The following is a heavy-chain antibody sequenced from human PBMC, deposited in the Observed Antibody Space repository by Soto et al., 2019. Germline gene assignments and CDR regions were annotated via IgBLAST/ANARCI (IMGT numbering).Heavy chain of an antibody. D-gene: IGHD6-19*01. Sequence: GASVKVSCKVSGYTLTELSMHWVRQAPGKGLEWMGGFDPEDGETIYAQKFQGRVTMTEDTSTDTAYMELSSMRSEDTAVYYCAMIAVAGGLGYYYYYMDVWGKGTTVSV. CDR2: FDPEDGET. J-gene: IGHJ6*03. CDR1: GYTLTELS. CDR3: AMIAVAGGLGYYYYYMDV. V-gene: IGHV1-24*01.